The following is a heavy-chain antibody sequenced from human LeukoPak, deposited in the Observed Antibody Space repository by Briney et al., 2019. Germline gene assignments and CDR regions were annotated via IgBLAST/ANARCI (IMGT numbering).Heavy chain of an antibody. CDR1: GLTFRSYW. Sequence: GGSLRLSCAVSGLTFRSYWMSWVRQAPGKGLEWVANINQDGSEKYFVDTVKGRFTISRDNAKNSLHLQMNTLRAEDTAVYYCARERDGRFFDYWGQGTLVTVSS. J-gene: IGHJ4*02. D-gene: IGHD5-24*01. V-gene: IGHV3-7*01. CDR3: ARERDGRFFDY. CDR2: INQDGSEK.